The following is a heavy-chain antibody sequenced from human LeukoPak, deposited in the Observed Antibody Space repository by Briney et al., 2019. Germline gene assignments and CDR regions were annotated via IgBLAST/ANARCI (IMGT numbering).Heavy chain of an antibody. CDR1: GGSISSYY. CDR2: IYYSGST. CDR3: ARSHVSSGVDY. D-gene: IGHD3-22*01. Sequence: SETLSLTCTVSGGSISSYYWSWIRQPPGKGLEWIGYIYYSGSTNYNPSLKSRVTISVDTSKNQFSLKLSSVTAADTAVYYCARSHVSSGVDYWGQGTLVTVSS. J-gene: IGHJ4*02. V-gene: IGHV4-59*08.